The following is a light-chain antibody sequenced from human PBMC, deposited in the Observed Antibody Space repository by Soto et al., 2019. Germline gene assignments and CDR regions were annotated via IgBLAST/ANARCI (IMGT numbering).Light chain of an antibody. CDR2: DVS. V-gene: IGLV2-11*01. Sequence: QSVLTQPRSVSGSPGQSVTISCTGTSSDVGGYNYVSWYQQHPGKAPKLMIYDVSKRPSGVPDRFSGSKSGNTASLTISGLQAEDEADYYCCSYAGSYDFGTGTKVPVL. CDR1: SSDVGGYNY. CDR3: CSYAGSYD. J-gene: IGLJ1*01.